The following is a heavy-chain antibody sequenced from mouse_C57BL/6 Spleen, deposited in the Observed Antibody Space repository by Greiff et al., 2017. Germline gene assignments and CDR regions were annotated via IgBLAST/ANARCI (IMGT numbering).Heavy chain of an antibody. J-gene: IGHJ1*03. CDR3: ARESPIYYYGSSYSNWYFDV. CDR1: GYTFTNYW. CDR2: IYPGGGYT. V-gene: IGHV1-63*01. D-gene: IGHD1-1*01. Sequence: VQLQQSGAELVRPGTSVKMSCKASGYTFTNYWIGWAKQRPGHGLEWIGDIYPGGGYTNYNEKFKGKATLTADKSSSTAYMQFSSLTSEDSAIYYCARESPIYYYGSSYSNWYFDVWGTGTTVTVSS.